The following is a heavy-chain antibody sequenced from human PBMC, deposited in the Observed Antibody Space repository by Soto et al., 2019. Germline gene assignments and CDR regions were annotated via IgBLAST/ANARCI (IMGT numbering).Heavy chain of an antibody. CDR3: ARDPIFYYASSGYGGSYFDY. Sequence: TLSLTCAVSGASVTSDDYYWSWIRQPPGKGPERIGYIYHSGSTYYNPSLKSRVSISIDTSQNQFSLKLTSLTAADTAVYYCARDPIFYYASSGYGGSYFDYWGQGSRVTVS. D-gene: IGHD3-22*01. V-gene: IGHV4-30-4*01. J-gene: IGHJ4*02. CDR2: IYHSGST. CDR1: GASVTSDDYY.